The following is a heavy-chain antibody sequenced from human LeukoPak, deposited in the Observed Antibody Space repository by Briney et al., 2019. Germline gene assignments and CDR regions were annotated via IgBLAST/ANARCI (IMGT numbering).Heavy chain of an antibody. J-gene: IGHJ4*02. D-gene: IGHD3-22*01. CDR1: GFTFSSYA. CDR3: AREPSSTYYYDSSGYYRTRYFDY. CDR2: ISYDGSNK. V-gene: IGHV3-30*04. Sequence: GGSLRLSCAASGFTFSSYAMHWVRQAPGKGLEWVAVISYDGSNKYYADSVKGRFTISRDNSKNTLYLQMNSLRAEDTAVYYCAREPSSTYYYDSSGYYRTRYFDYWGQGTLVTVSS.